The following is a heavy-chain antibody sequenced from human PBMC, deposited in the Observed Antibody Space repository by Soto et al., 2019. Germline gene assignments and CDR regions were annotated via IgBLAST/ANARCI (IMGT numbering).Heavy chain of an antibody. V-gene: IGHV1-69*13. CDR2: IIPIFGTA. CDR1: GGTFSSYA. J-gene: IGHJ6*02. D-gene: IGHD3-3*01. Sequence: SVKVSCKASGGTFSSYAISWVRQAPGQGLEWMGGIIPIFGTANYAQKFQGRVTITADESTSTAYMELSSLRDEDTATYYCARLYYDYVWGQGTTVTVSS. CDR3: ARLYYDYV.